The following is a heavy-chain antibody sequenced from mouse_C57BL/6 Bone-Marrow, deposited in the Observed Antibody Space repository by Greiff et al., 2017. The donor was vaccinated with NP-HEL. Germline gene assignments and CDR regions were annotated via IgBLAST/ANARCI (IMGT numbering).Heavy chain of an antibody. CDR3: ARQLRLRFPWFAY. CDR1: GYTFTSYW. V-gene: IGHV1-55*01. J-gene: IGHJ3*01. Sequence: QVQLKQPGAELVKPGASVKMSCKASGYTFTSYWITWVKQRPGQGLEWIGDIYPGSGSTNYNEKFKSKATLTVDTSSSTAYMQLSSLTSEDSAVYYCARQLRLRFPWFAYWGQGTLVTVSA. CDR2: IYPGSGST. D-gene: IGHD3-2*02.